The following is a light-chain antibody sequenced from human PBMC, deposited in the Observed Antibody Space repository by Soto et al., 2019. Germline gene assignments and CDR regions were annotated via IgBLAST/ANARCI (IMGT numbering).Light chain of an antibody. CDR3: TSYTRSSTLDGPVL. CDR1: SSDIGGYNY. Sequence: QSALAQPASVSGSPGQSITISCTGTSSDIGGYNYVSWYQQHPGKAPKLMIYDAINRASGVSNRFSGSKSGNTASLTISGLQAEDEADYDCTSYTRSSTLDGPVLFGGGTKVTVL. J-gene: IGLJ2*01. V-gene: IGLV2-14*01. CDR2: DAI.